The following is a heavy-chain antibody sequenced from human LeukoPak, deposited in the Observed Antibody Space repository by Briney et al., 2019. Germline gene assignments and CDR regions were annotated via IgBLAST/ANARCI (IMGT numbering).Heavy chain of an antibody. V-gene: IGHV3-30*03. CDR1: GFSVTSSH. J-gene: IGHJ3*02. Sequence: GGSLRLSCAASGFSVTSSHMSWVRQAPGKGLEWVAAISYDGSNKYYADSVKGRFTISRDNSKNTLYLQMNSLRAEDTAVYYCARSYSDAFDIWGQGTMVTVSS. CDR3: ARSYSDAFDI. D-gene: IGHD1-26*01. CDR2: ISYDGSNK.